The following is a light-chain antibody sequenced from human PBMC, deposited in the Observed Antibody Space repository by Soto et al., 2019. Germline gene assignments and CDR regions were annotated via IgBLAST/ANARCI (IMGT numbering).Light chain of an antibody. CDR2: GAS. Sequence: EIVMMQSPATLSVSPGERATLSCRASQNVLSNLAWYQQKPGQAPRLLIYGASTRATGLPARFSGSGSGTHFTLTISSLEPEDFAVYYCQQYGSSPITFGQGTRLEIK. CDR1: QNVLSN. J-gene: IGKJ5*01. CDR3: QQYGSSPIT. V-gene: IGKV3D-15*02.